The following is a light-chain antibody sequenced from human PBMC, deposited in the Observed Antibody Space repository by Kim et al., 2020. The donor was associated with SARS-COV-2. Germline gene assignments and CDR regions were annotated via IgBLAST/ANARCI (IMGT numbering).Light chain of an antibody. J-gene: IGKJ1*01. CDR2: AAS. CDR3: LQHNSYPWA. V-gene: IGKV1-17*02. Sequence: ASVGNRVAINCRERQGGRDELGLYKQKPEKAPKRLIYAASTLQSGFPSRFSGSGYGTEFTLTISNLQPEDFASHYCLQHNSYPWAFRQGTKVDIK. CDR1: QGGRDE.